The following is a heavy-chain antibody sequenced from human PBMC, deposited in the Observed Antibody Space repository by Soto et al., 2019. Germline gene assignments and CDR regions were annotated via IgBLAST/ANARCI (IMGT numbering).Heavy chain of an antibody. V-gene: IGHV4-34*01. CDR1: GGSFSGYY. CDR3: ASDIVVVPAAPNTGMDV. CDR2: INHSGST. D-gene: IGHD2-2*01. Sequence: SETLSLTCAVYGGSFSGYYWSWIRQPPGKGLEWIGEINHSGSTNYNPSLKSRVTISVDTSKNQFSLQLNSVTPEDTAVYYCASDIVVVPAAPNTGMDVWGQGTTVTVSS. J-gene: IGHJ6*02.